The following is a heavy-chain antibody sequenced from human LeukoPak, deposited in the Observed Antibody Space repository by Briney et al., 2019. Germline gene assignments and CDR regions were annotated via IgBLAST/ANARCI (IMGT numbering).Heavy chain of an antibody. CDR2: ISSNGGST. CDR1: GFTFSSYA. V-gene: IGHV3-64*04. CDR3: ARVWGLAVAGGEIEY. Sequence: GGSLRLSCSASGFTFSSYAMHWVRQAPGKGLEYVSAISSNGGSTYYADSVKGRFTISRDNAKNSLYLQMNSLRDEDTAVYYCARVWGLAVAGGEIEYWGQGTLVTVSS. D-gene: IGHD6-13*01. J-gene: IGHJ4*02.